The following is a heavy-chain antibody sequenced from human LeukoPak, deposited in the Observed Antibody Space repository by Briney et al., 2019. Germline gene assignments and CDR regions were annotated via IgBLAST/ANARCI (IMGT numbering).Heavy chain of an antibody. CDR1: GFTFSSYS. CDR3: ARGSPGEGYYYYGMDV. V-gene: IGHV3-21*01. D-gene: IGHD3-10*01. CDR2: ISSSSSYI. Sequence: MTGGSLRLSCAASGFTFSSYSMNWVRQAPGKGLEWVSSISSSSSYIYYADSVKGRFTISRDNAKNSLYLQMNSLRAEDTAVYYCARGSPGEGYYYYGMDVWGQGTTVTVSS. J-gene: IGHJ6*02.